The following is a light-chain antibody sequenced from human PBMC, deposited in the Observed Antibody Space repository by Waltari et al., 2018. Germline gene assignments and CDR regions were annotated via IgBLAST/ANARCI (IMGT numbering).Light chain of an antibody. J-gene: IGKJ1*01. V-gene: IGKV1-39*01. CDR1: ERIGTY. Sequence: DIQMTQSPSSLSASVGDRVTITCRASERIGTYLNGYQQKPGNAPNLLIYAVSNLPSAVPSRFSASGSERDFSLTISSLQPEDSATYYCQQSYAIPLAFGQGTKVEIK. CDR2: AVS. CDR3: QQSYAIPLA.